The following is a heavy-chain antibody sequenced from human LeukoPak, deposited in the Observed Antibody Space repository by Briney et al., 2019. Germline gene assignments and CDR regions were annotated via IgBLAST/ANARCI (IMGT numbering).Heavy chain of an antibody. CDR3: ARGGYSGKDYNN. CDR2: IYHSGST. J-gene: IGHJ4*02. D-gene: IGHD5-12*01. Sequence: SETLSLTCTVSGGSMNTYYWTWIRQPPGKGLEWIGYIYHSGSTKYNPSLKSRVTISVDTSKNQFSLNLSSVTAADTAVYYCARGGYSGKDYNNWGQGTLVTVSS. CDR1: GGSMNTYY. V-gene: IGHV4-59*01.